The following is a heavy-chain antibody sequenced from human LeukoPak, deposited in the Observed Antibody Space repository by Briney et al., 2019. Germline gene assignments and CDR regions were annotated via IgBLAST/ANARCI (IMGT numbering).Heavy chain of an antibody. Sequence: GRSLRLSCAASGFTFSSYAMHWVRQAPGKGLEWVSAISGSGGSTYYADSVKGRFTISRDNSKNTLYLRMNSLRAEDTAVYYCATSNRIAVAGYFDYWGQGTLVTVSS. CDR2: ISGSGGST. V-gene: IGHV3-23*01. D-gene: IGHD6-19*01. J-gene: IGHJ4*02. CDR3: ATSNRIAVAGYFDY. CDR1: GFTFSSYA.